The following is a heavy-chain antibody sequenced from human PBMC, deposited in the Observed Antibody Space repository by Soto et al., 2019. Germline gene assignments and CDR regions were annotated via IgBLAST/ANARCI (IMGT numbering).Heavy chain of an antibody. CDR2: IWYDGSNK. CDR1: GFTFSSYG. D-gene: IGHD3-22*01. Sequence: QVQLVESGGGVVQPGRSLRLSCAASGFTFSSYGMHWVRQAPGKGLEWVAVIWYDGSNKYYADSVKGRFTISRDNSKNTLYLQMNRLRGEDTAVYYCARGRMAYSSHYHGDYWGQGTLVPVYS. J-gene: IGHJ4*02. V-gene: IGHV3-33*01. CDR3: ARGRMAYSSHYHGDY.